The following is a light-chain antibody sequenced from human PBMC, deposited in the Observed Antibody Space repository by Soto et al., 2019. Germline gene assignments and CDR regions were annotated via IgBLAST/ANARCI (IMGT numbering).Light chain of an antibody. CDR2: GVT. CDR1: SSDVGAYTY. Sequence: QSVLTQPSSASGSPGQSVTISCTGTSSDVGAYTYVSWYQQHPGKAPKLMIYGVTERPSGVPDRFSGSKSGNTASLTVSGLQTEDEAYYYCSSYAGSNNYVFGTGTKVTAL. V-gene: IGLV2-8*01. J-gene: IGLJ1*01. CDR3: SSYAGSNNYV.